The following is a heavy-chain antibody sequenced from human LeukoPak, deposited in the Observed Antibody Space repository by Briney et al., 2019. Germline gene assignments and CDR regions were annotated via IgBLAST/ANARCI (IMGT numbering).Heavy chain of an antibody. CDR1: GFTFSSYA. V-gene: IGHV3-23*01. Sequence: GGSLRLSCAASGFTFSSYAMSWVRQAPGKGLEWVSAISGSGGSTYYADSVKGRFTIYRDNSKNTLYLQMNSLRAEDTAVYYCAKDNYYGSGSYYTHYGMDVWGKGTTVTVSS. D-gene: IGHD3-10*01. CDR2: ISGSGGST. CDR3: AKDNYYGSGSYYTHYGMDV. J-gene: IGHJ6*04.